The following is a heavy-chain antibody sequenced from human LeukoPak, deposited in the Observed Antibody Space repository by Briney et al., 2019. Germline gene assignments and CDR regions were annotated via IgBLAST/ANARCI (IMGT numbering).Heavy chain of an antibody. V-gene: IGHV3-9*01. D-gene: IGHD4-23*01. Sequence: GGSLRLSCAASGFTFDDYAMHWVRQAPGKGLEWVSGISWNSGSIGYADSVKGRFTISRDNTKNSLFLQMDSLRAEDTAVYYCARDPYGGAFGAFDIWGQGTMVTVSS. CDR2: ISWNSGSI. J-gene: IGHJ3*02. CDR1: GFTFDDYA. CDR3: ARDPYGGAFGAFDI.